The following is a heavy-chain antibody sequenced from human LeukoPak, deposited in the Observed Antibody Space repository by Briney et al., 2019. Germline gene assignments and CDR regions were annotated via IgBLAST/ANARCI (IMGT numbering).Heavy chain of an antibody. V-gene: IGHV3-23*01. Sequence: PGGSLRLSCAASGFTFSSYSMNWVRQAPGKGLEWVSAISGSGGRTYYADSVKGRFTVSRDNSKNTLYLQMNSLRAEDTAVYYCAKDRVGATLYFDCWGQGTLVTVSS. D-gene: IGHD1-26*01. CDR1: GFTFSSYS. J-gene: IGHJ4*02. CDR2: ISGSGGRT. CDR3: AKDRVGATLYFDC.